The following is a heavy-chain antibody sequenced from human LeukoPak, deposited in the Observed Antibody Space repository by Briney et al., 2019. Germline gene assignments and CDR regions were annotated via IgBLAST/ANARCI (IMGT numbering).Heavy chain of an antibody. D-gene: IGHD3-10*01. CDR1: GFTFSDYY. CDR3: ASTRTYYYGSGSYFDY. Sequence: GGSLRLSCAASGFTFSDYYMSWIRQAPGKGLEWVSYISSSGSTIYYADSVKGRFTISRDNAKNSLYLQMNSLRAEDTAVYYCASTRTYYYGSGSYFDYWGQGTLVTVSS. V-gene: IGHV3-11*01. J-gene: IGHJ4*02. CDR2: ISSSGSTI.